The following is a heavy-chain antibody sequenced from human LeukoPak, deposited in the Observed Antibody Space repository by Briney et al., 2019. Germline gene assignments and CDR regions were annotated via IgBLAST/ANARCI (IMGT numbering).Heavy chain of an antibody. Sequence: SQTLSHTCAISGDSVSSNSAAWNWIRQSPSRGLEWLGRTYYRSKWYNDYAVSVKSRITINPDTSKNQFSLQLKSVTPEDTAVYYCARDGLDDYGAEAPFDYWGQGTLVTVSS. CDR2: TYYRSKWYN. D-gene: IGHD4-17*01. CDR1: GDSVSSNSAA. V-gene: IGHV6-1*01. J-gene: IGHJ4*02. CDR3: ARDGLDDYGAEAPFDY.